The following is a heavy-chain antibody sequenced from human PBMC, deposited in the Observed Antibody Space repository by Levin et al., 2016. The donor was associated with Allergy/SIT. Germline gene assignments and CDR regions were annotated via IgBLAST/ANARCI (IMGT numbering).Heavy chain of an antibody. V-gene: IGHV6-1*01. CDR3: ARVPHYDFWSGYYRHYYYGMDV. CDR2: TYYRSKWYN. J-gene: IGHJ6*02. Sequence: WIRQSPSRGLEWLGRTYYRSKWYNDYAVSVKSRITINPDTSKNQFSLQLNSVTPEDTAVYYCARVPHYDFWSGYYRHYYYGMDVWGQGTTVTVSS. D-gene: IGHD3-3*01.